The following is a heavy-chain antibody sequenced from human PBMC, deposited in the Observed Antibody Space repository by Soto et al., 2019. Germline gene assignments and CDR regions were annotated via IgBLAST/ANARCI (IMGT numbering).Heavy chain of an antibody. CDR1: GFKFNVHW. Sequence: WSLRLSCTASGFKFNVHWMSWVRQAPGKGLEWVANIKQDGSDKSYVDSVKGRFTISRDNTQNSLYLQMNSLRAEDTAVYYCVKNGRDFDYWGQGTLVTVSS. J-gene: IGHJ4*02. D-gene: IGHD1-26*01. V-gene: IGHV3-7*01. CDR3: VKNGRDFDY. CDR2: IKQDGSDK.